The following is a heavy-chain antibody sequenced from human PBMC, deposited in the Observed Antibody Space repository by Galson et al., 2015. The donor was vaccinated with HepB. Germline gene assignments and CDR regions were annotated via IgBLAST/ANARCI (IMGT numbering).Heavy chain of an antibody. V-gene: IGHV3-53*04. Sequence: SLRLSCAASGFTVSSNYMSWVRQAPGKGLEWVSVIYSAGSTYYADSVKGRFTISRHISKNTLYLQMNSLRAEDTAVYYCASGVVPAAIRHEVWGQGTLVTVSS. CDR1: GFTVSSNY. CDR2: IYSAGST. CDR3: ASGVVPAAIRHEV. D-gene: IGHD2-2*01. J-gene: IGHJ4*02.